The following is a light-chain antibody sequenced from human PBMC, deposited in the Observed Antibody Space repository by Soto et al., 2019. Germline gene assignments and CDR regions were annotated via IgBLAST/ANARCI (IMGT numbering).Light chain of an antibody. Sequence: TDSPGTLSLSPVERATLSFRASQSVSTNVAWYRQKAGQAPRLLIYGASTRATGIPARFTGSGSGTEFTLTISSLQFDDSAVYYCQQYNHWCTFGQGTKVDIK. CDR2: GAS. CDR3: QQYNHWCT. V-gene: IGKV3-15*01. J-gene: IGKJ1*01. CDR1: QSVSTN.